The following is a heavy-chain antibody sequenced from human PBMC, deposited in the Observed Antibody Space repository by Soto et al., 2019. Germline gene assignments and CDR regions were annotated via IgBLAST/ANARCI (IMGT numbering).Heavy chain of an antibody. CDR1: GFTFSSYA. D-gene: IGHD3-22*01. Sequence: GGSLRLSCAASGFTFSSYALSWVRQAPGKGLEWVSAISTSGGTTYYADSVKGRFTISRDNSKNTLYLQMNGLRAEDTAVYYCAKDAYYYDSSGPFDPWGQGTLVTVSS. J-gene: IGHJ5*02. V-gene: IGHV3-23*01. CDR2: ISTSGGTT. CDR3: AKDAYYYDSSGPFDP.